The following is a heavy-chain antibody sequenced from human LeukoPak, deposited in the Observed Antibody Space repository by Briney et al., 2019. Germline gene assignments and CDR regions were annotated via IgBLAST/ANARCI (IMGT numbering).Heavy chain of an antibody. V-gene: IGHV3-48*03. CDR1: GFTFSSYE. CDR3: ARDGGIAAAGIFDY. D-gene: IGHD6-13*01. CDR2: IRSNGSTI. Sequence: GGSLRLSCAASGFTFSSYEMNWVRQAPGKGLEWVSYIRSNGSTIYYADSVKGRFTISRDNAKNSLYLQMNSLRAEDTAVYYCARDGGIAAAGIFDYWGQGTLVTVSS. J-gene: IGHJ4*02.